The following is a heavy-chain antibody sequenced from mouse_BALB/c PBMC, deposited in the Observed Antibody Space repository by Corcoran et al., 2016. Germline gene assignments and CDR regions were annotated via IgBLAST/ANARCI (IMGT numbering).Heavy chain of an antibody. CDR3: ARVYDYEFAY. CDR1: GFSLSTSGMG. V-gene: IGHV8-12*01. J-gene: IGHJ3*01. CDR2: IYWDDDK. Sequence: VTLKESGPGILQPSQTLSLTCSFSGFSLSTSGMGVSWIRQPSGKGLEWLAHIYWDDDKRYNPSLKSRLTISKDTSSNQVFLKITSVDTADTATYYGARVYDYEFAYWGQGTLVTVSA. D-gene: IGHD2-4*01.